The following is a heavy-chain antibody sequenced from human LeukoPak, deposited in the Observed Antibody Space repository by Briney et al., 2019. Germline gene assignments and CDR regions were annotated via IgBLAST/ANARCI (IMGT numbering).Heavy chain of an antibody. V-gene: IGHV3-48*04. CDR3: ARDALAAAGSPDGYYYYYYYMDV. J-gene: IGHJ6*03. CDR2: ISDSGSTI. CDR1: GFTFSNYS. D-gene: IGHD6-13*01. Sequence: GGSLRLSCAASGFTFSNYSMNWVRQAPGKGLEWVSYISDSGSTIYYADSVKGRFTISRDNAENSLYLQMNSLRAEDTAVYYCARDALAAAGSPDGYYYYYYYMDVWGKGTTVTVSS.